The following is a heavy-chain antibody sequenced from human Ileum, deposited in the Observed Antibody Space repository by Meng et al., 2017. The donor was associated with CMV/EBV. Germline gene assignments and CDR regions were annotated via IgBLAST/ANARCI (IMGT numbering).Heavy chain of an antibody. CDR2: IDHSGST. CDR1: GGPFSGYY. CDR3: ARGRWRGYISGYMYNWFDP. Sequence: QVPLQQGGAGLWMPSETLSLPCSVYGGPFSGYYWTWIRQSPGRGLEWIGEIDHSGSTNCIPSLKSRVTMSVDTPNNQFSLKLSSVTAADTAVYYCARGRWRGYISGYMYNWFDPWGQGTLVTVSS. J-gene: IGHJ5*02. D-gene: IGHD5-18*01. V-gene: IGHV4-34*01.